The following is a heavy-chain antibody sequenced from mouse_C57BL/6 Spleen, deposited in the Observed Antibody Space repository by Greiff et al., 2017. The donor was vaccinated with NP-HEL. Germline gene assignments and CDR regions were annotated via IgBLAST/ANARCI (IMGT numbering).Heavy chain of an antibody. CDR1: GYTFTSYW. J-gene: IGHJ2*01. V-gene: IGHV1-55*01. Sequence: QVQLKQPGAELVKPGASVKMSCKASGYTFTSYWITWVKQRPGQGLEWIGDIYPGSGSTNYNEKFKSKATLTVDTSSSTAYMQLSSLTSEDSAVYYCARLLRRGDYFDYWGQGTTLTVSS. D-gene: IGHD2-3*01. CDR3: ARLLRRGDYFDY. CDR2: IYPGSGST.